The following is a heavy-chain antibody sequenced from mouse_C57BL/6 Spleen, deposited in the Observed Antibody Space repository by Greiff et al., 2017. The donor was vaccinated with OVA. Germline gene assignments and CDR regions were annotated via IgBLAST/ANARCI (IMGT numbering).Heavy chain of an antibody. D-gene: IGHD2-3*01. CDR3: ARAGYSSFDY. J-gene: IGHJ2*01. Sequence: QVQLKESGPELVKPGASVKISCKASGYSFTSYYIHWVKQRPGQGLEWIGWIYPGSGNTKYNEKFKGKATLTADTSSSTAYMQLSSLTSEDSAVYYCARAGYSSFDYWGQGTTLTVSS. V-gene: IGHV1-66*01. CDR2: IYPGSGNT. CDR1: GYSFTSYY.